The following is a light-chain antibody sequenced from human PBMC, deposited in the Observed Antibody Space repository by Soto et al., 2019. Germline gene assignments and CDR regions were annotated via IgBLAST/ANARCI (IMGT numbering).Light chain of an antibody. V-gene: IGKV1-27*01. CDR2: SAS. J-gene: IGKJ1*01. CDR1: QAISNH. Sequence: DIQMTQSPSSLSASVGDRVTITCRASQAISNHLAWYQQKPGQVPKLLIYSASSLQSGVPSRFSGSGSGTDFTLTIDSLQPEDVATYFCQKYNSVPWTFGPGTKLEIK. CDR3: QKYNSVPWT.